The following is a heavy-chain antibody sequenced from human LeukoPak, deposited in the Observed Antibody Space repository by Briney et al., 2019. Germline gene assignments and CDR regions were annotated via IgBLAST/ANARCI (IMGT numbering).Heavy chain of an antibody. Sequence: GGSLRLSCAASGFTFSSYGMHWVRQAPGKGLEWVSTISISGGTTYYADSVKGRFTISRDNSKNTLYLQMNSLRAEDTAVYYCARGLMFWGQGTLVTVSS. CDR3: ARGLMF. CDR2: ISISGGTT. J-gene: IGHJ4*02. CDR1: GFTFSSYG. D-gene: IGHD3-10*02. V-gene: IGHV3-23*01.